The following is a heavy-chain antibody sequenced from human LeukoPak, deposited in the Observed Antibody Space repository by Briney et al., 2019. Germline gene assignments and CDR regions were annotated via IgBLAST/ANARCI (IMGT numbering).Heavy chain of an antibody. Sequence: VASVKVSCKASGGTFSSYAISWVRQAPGQGLEWMGGITPIFGTANYAQKFQGRVTITADESTSTAYMELSSLRSEDTAVYYCARDDGHDYGHNWFDPWGQGTLVTVSS. CDR2: ITPIFGTA. CDR1: GGTFSSYA. J-gene: IGHJ5*02. CDR3: ARDDGHDYGHNWFDP. D-gene: IGHD4-17*01. V-gene: IGHV1-69*13.